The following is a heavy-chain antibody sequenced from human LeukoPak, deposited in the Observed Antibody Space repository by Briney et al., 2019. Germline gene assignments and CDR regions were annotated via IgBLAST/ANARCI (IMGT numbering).Heavy chain of an antibody. CDR1: GYSISSGYY. Sequence: SETLSLTCTVSGYSISSGYYWGWIRQPPGKGLEWIGSIYHSGSTYYNPSLKSRVTISVDTSKNQFSLKLSSVTAADTAVYYCARDNGAAAAGFDPWGQGTLVTVSS. CDR2: IYHSGST. CDR3: ARDNGAAAAGFDP. D-gene: IGHD6-13*01. J-gene: IGHJ5*02. V-gene: IGHV4-38-2*02.